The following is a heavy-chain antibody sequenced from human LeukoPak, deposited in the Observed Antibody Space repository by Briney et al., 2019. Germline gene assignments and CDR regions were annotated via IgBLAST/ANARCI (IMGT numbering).Heavy chain of an antibody. J-gene: IGHJ3*01. CDR1: GFTLSNYW. D-gene: IGHD4-17*01. CDR3: VRGPTIDY. V-gene: IGHV3-74*01. Sequence: GGSLRLSCTTSGFTLSNYWMYWVRQAPGKGLMWVSRIMSDGTGITCPDSVEGRFTISRDNAKNTLYLQMNSLRDEDTAVYYCVRGPTIDYWGPGKFGTVSS. CDR2: IMSDGTGI.